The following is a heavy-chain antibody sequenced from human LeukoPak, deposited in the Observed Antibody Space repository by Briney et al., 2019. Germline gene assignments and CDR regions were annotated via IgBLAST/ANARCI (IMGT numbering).Heavy chain of an antibody. CDR2: IYYSGST. V-gene: IGHV4-39*07. CDR3: ARDAGGSFDY. Sequence: SETLSLTCSVSGDSLSSVTHYWGWIRKSPGKGLEWLGSIYYSGSTHYNPSLKSRVTISVDTSKNQFSLKVTSLTAADTAMYFCARDAGGSFDYWGQGILVTVSS. J-gene: IGHJ4*02. CDR1: GDSLSSVTHY. D-gene: IGHD1-1*01.